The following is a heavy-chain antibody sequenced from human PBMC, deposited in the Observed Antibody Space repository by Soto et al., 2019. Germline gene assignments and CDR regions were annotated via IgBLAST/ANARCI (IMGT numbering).Heavy chain of an antibody. CDR2: IAYDGSNK. V-gene: IGHV3-30-3*01. D-gene: IGHD2-15*01. CDR3: ARGDREDIAVVIGVRPGEYGVHV. CDR1: GFTFRSYA. Sequence: QVQLVESGGGVVQPGRSLRLSCAASGFTFRSYAMHWVRQAPGKGLECVAVIAYDGSNKFYRDYVRGRFTISRDNSENTLYLKINSLRYEDTAVYYCARGDREDIAVVIGVRPGEYGVHVWGQGTTVTVSS. J-gene: IGHJ6*02.